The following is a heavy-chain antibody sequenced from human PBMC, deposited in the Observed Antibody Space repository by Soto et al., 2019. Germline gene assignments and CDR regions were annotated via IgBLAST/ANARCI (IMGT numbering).Heavy chain of an antibody. CDR3: ARDNVTTGHPRFDL. CDR2: IWYDGSNK. Sequence: QVQLVESGGGVVQPGRSLRLSCAASGFTFSSYGMHWVRQAPGKGLEWVAVIWYDGSNKYYADSVKGRFTISRDNSKNQLYLQMNSLRAEDTAVYYCARDNVTTGHPRFDLWGRGTLVTVSS. CDR1: GFTFSSYG. D-gene: IGHD4-17*01. V-gene: IGHV3-33*01. J-gene: IGHJ2*01.